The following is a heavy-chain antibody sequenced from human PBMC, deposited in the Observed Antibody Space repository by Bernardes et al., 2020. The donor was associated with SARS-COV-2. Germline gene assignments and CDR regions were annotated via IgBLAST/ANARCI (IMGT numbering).Heavy chain of an antibody. Sequence: AAWKDYCKASGYTFTAYYLPWVRQAPGQGLEWMGWINPKNAGTKYAQNFQGRVTMTRDTSINTVYMELSRLRSDDTAVYYCARVGPSTYYFDNSGYFYGDYWGQGTLVTVSS. D-gene: IGHD3-22*01. V-gene: IGHV1-2*02. J-gene: IGHJ4*02. CDR1: GYTFTAYY. CDR2: INPKNAGT. CDR3: ARVGPSTYYFDNSGYFYGDY.